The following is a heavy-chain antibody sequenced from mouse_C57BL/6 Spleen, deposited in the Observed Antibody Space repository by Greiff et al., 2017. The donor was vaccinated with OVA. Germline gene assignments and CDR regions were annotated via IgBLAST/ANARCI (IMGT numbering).Heavy chain of an antibody. Sequence: EVKLVESGEGLVKPGGSLKLSCAASGFTFSSYAMSWVRQTPEKRLEWVAYISSGGDYIYYADTVKGRFTISRDNARNTLYLQMSSLKSEDTAMYYCTRAGNGNRYYAMDYWGQGTSVTVSS. CDR1: GFTFSSYA. V-gene: IGHV5-9-1*02. CDR3: TRAGNGNRYYAMDY. J-gene: IGHJ4*01. CDR2: ISSGGDYI. D-gene: IGHD2-1*01.